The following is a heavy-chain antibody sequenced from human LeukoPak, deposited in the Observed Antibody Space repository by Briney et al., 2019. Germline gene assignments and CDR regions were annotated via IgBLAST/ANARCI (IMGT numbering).Heavy chain of an antibody. V-gene: IGHV4-34*01. CDR2: INHSGST. J-gene: IGHJ6*02. CDR3: ARGVAIFGVVQGYYYYYGMDV. CDR1: GFTFSDYY. D-gene: IGHD3-3*01. Sequence: LRLSCAASGFTFSDYYMSWIRQPPGKGLEWIGEINHSGSTNYNPSLKSRVTISVDTSKNQFSLKLSSVTAADTAVYYCARGVAIFGVVQGYYYYYGMDVWGQGTTVTVSS.